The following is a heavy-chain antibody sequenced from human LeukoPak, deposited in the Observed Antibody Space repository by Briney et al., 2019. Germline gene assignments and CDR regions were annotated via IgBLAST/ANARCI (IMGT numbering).Heavy chain of an antibody. CDR1: GFTFSNYN. CDR2: ISSSSSYI. CDR3: AKDPTKYCSSTSCSGIDY. Sequence: GGSLRLSCAVSGFTFSNYNMNWVRQAPGKGLEWVSFISSSSSYIYYADSVKGRFTVSRDNSKNTLYLQMNSLRAEDTAVYYCAKDPTKYCSSTSCSGIDYWGQGTLVTVSS. V-gene: IGHV3-21*01. J-gene: IGHJ4*02. D-gene: IGHD2-2*01.